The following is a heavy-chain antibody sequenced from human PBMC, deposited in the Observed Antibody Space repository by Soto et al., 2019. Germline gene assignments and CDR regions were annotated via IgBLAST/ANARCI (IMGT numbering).Heavy chain of an antibody. CDR1: GFTFSDYY. CDR3: TRRGGGVNFPSDV. Sequence: QPGGSLRLSCAASGFTFSDYYMDWVRQPPGKGLQWVGRIRSRANSYTTEYAASVKGRFTITRDDSKNSLFLQMNSLKTEDTALYYCTRRGGGVNFPSDVWGQGTTVTVSS. J-gene: IGHJ6*02. D-gene: IGHD3-16*01. V-gene: IGHV3-72*01. CDR2: IRSRANSYTT.